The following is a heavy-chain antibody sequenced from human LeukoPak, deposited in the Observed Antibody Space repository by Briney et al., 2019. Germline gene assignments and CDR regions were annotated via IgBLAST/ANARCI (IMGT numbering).Heavy chain of an antibody. CDR1: GFSFSDYD. Sequence: GGSLRLSCSASGFSFSDYDMNWVRQAPGKGLEWASAISGRSSHVYYGESVKGRFTISRDNAKNSLYLQLDSLGVEDTAVYYCGRAFPPLRTSSAGDLWGQGTLVTVSS. J-gene: IGHJ1*01. D-gene: IGHD3-16*01. CDR3: GRAFPPLRTSSAGDL. V-gene: IGHV3-21*01. CDR2: ISGRSSHV.